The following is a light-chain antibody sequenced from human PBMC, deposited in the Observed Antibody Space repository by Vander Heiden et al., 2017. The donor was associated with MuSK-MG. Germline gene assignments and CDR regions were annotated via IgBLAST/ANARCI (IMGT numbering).Light chain of an antibody. Sequence: SYALPPPPSVSVSPAQPARTTSSGDAFPQHDAYWYQQKPGQAPVLVIYKDSERPRGTPERVSGSSSGTTVTVTISGVQVEAEAEYYCHSAYSRGSYPYVFGTGTKVTVL. CDR2: KDS. V-gene: IGLV3-25*02. CDR3: HSAYSRGSYPYV. CDR1: AFPQHD. J-gene: IGLJ1*01.